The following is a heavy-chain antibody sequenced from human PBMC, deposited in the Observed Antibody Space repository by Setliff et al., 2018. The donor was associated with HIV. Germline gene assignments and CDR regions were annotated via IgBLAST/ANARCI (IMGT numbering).Heavy chain of an antibody. CDR1: GFTLGDYA. CDR2: IRSKAYGGTT. Sequence: PGGSLRLSCTASGFTLGDYAMTWVRQAPGKGLEWVGFIRSKAYGGTTEYAASVKGRFTISRDDSKSIAYLQMNSLKTEDRAVYYCTRGRLRQLDNSHYYYYGMDVWGQGTTVTVSS. D-gene: IGHD1-1*01. J-gene: IGHJ6*02. CDR3: TRGRLRQLDNSHYYYYGMDV. V-gene: IGHV3-49*04.